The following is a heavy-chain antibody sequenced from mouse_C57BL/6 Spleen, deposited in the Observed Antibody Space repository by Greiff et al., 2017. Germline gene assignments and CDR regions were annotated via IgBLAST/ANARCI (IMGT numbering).Heavy chain of an antibody. V-gene: IGHV3-6*01. CDR3: ARDNRGFAY. CDR2: ISYDGSN. J-gene: IGHJ3*01. Sequence: EVKLQESGPGLVKPSQSLSLTCSVTGYSITSGYYWNWIRQFPGNKLEWMGYISYDGSNNYNPSLKNRISITRDTSKNQFFLKLNSVTTEDTATYYCARDNRGFAYWGQGTLVTVSA. CDR1: GYSITSGYY.